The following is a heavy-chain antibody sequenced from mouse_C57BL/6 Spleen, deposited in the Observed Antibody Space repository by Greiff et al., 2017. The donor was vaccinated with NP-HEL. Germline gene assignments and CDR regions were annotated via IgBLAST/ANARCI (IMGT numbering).Heavy chain of an antibody. J-gene: IGHJ2*01. CDR2: LYWDDAK. Sequence: QVTLKESGPGILQSSQTLSLTCSFSGFSLSTSGMGVSWIRQPSGKGLEWLANLYWDDAKRNHPFLKSRLTISKETSSNQVSLKITSVDTADTATYYCARRRGGSYFDYWGQGTTLTVSA. V-gene: IGHV8-12*01. CDR3: ARRRGGSYFDY. CDR1: GFSLSTSGMG.